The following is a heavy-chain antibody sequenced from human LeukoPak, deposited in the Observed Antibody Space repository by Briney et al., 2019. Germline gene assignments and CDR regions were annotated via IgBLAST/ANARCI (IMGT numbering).Heavy chain of an antibody. CDR3: AKSSGYSGYDDAFDI. D-gene: IGHD5-12*01. CDR2: ISGSGGST. J-gene: IGHJ3*02. CDR1: GFTFSSYA. V-gene: IGHV3-23*01. Sequence: GGSLRLSCAASGFTFSSYAMSWVRQTPGKGLEWVSAISGSGGSTYYADSVRGRFTISRDNSKNTLYLQMNSLRAEDTAVYYCAKSSGYSGYDDAFDIWGQGTMVTVSS.